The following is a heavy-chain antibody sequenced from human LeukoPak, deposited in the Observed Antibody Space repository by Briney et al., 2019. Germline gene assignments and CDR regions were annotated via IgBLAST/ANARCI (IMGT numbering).Heavy chain of an antibody. Sequence: GASVKVSCKASGYTFTSYYMHWVRQAPGQGLEWMGIINPSGGSTSYAQKFQGRVTMTRDMSTSTVYMELSSLRSEDTAVYYCARTHSSGFFVYYFDYWGQGTLVTVSS. J-gene: IGHJ4*02. CDR2: INPSGGST. V-gene: IGHV1-46*01. D-gene: IGHD3-22*01. CDR3: ARTHSSGFFVYYFDY. CDR1: GYTFTSYY.